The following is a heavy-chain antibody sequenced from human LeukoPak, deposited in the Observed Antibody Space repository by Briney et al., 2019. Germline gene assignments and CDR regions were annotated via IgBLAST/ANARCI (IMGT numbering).Heavy chain of an antibody. J-gene: IGHJ4*02. Sequence: GGSLRLSCAASGFTFSSYAMSWVRQAPGKGLEWVSAISGSGGSTYYADPVKGRFTISRDNSKNTLYLQMNSLRAEDTAVYYCAKDRELSGRLATTFDYWGQGTLVTVSS. CDR3: AKDRELSGRLATTFDY. CDR1: GFTFSSYA. D-gene: IGHD1-26*01. V-gene: IGHV3-23*01. CDR2: ISGSGGST.